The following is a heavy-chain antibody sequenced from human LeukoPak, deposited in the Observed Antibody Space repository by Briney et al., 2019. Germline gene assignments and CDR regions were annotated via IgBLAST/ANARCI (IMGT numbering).Heavy chain of an antibody. CDR1: GGTSSSYA. CDR3: ARDGDYGDYAEYFQH. D-gene: IGHD4-17*01. V-gene: IGHV1-69*13. J-gene: IGHJ1*01. Sequence: SVKVSCKASGGTSSSYAISWVRQAPGQGLEWMGGIIPIFGTANYAQKFQGRVTITADESTSTAYMELSSLRSEDTAVYYCARDGDYGDYAEYFQHWGQGTLVTVSS. CDR2: IIPIFGTA.